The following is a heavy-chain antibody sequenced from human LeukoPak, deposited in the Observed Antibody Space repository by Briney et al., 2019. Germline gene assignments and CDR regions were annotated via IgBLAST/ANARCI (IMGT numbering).Heavy chain of an antibody. V-gene: IGHV4-38-2*02. J-gene: IGHJ1*01. CDR2: IYHSGST. Sequence: SETLSLTCTVSGYSISSGYYWGWIRQPPGKGLEWIGSIYHSGSTYYNPSLKSRVTISVDTSKNQFSLKLSSVTAADTAVYYCASTVDYYDSGGYSKGYFQHWGQGTLVTVSS. D-gene: IGHD3-22*01. CDR1: GYSISSGYY. CDR3: ASTVDYYDSGGYSKGYFQH.